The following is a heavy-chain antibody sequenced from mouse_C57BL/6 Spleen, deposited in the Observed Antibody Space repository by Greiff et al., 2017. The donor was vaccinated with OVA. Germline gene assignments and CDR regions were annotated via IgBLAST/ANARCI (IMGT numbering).Heavy chain of an antibody. Sequence: VKVVESGAELARPGASVKLSCKASGYTFTSYGISWVKQRTGQGLEWIGEIYPRSGNTYYNEKFKGKATLTADKSSSTAYMELRSLPSEDSAVYFCARSSTMVTTEFAYWGQGTLVTVSA. CDR1: GYTFTSYG. J-gene: IGHJ3*01. V-gene: IGHV1-81*01. CDR3: ARSSTMVTTEFAY. CDR2: IYPRSGNT. D-gene: IGHD2-2*01.